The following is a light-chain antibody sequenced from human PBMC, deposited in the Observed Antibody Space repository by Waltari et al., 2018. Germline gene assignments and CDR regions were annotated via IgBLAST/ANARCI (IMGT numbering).Light chain of an antibody. V-gene: IGKV1-9*01. CDR1: QGISSY. CDR2: KAS. J-gene: IGKJ1*01. CDR3: QQHNSNPRT. Sequence: DIQMTQSPSSLSVSVGDRVTITCRASQGISSYLAWYQQKPGKAPKLLIYKASTLQSGVPSRFSGSGSGTDFTLTISSLQAEDFATYYCQQHNSNPRTFGQGTKVEIK.